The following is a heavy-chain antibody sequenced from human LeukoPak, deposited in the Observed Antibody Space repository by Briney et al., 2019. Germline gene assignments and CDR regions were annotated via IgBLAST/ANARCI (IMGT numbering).Heavy chain of an antibody. Sequence: GGSLRLSCAASGFTFSSYAMSWVRQAPGKGLEWVSAISGSGGSTYYADSVKGRFTISRDNSKNTLYLQMNSLRAEDTAVYYCAKGPTEYYSFSSVLSNAGGQATPPTVSS. D-gene: IGHD3-3*01. J-gene: IGHJ1*01. CDR2: ISGSGGST. CDR1: GFTFSSYA. CDR3: AKGPTEYYSFSSVLSNA. V-gene: IGHV3-23*01.